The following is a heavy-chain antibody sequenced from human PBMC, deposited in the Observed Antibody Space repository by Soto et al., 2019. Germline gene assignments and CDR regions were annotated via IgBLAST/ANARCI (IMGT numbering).Heavy chain of an antibody. D-gene: IGHD3-22*01. CDR1: GFTFSSYS. J-gene: IGHJ3*01. Sequence: GGSLRLSCAASGFTFSSYSMNWVRQAPGKGLEWVSYISSSTSTIYYADSVKGRFTISRDNAKNSLYLQMNSLRAEDTAVYYCATDQLYYNDISGRPLNAFDVWGQGTMVTVSS. CDR3: ATDQLYYNDISGRPLNAFDV. V-gene: IGHV3-48*01. CDR2: ISSSTSTI.